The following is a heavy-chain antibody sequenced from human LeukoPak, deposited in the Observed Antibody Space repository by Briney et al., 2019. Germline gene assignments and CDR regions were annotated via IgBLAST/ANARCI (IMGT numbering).Heavy chain of an antibody. J-gene: IGHJ5*02. CDR1: GFTFSSYA. D-gene: IGHD5-18*01. V-gene: IGHV3-64*01. CDR2: ISSNGGST. CDR3: ARALPHRRLMDTTMEQHWFDP. Sequence: GGSLRLSCAASGFTFSSYAMHWVRQAPGKGLEYVSAISSNGGSTYYANSVKGRFTISRDNSKNTLYLQMGSLRAGDTAVYYCARALPHRRLMDTTMEQHWFDPWGQGTLVTVSS.